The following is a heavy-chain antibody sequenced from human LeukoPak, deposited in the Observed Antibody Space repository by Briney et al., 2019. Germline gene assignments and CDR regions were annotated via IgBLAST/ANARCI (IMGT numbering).Heavy chain of an antibody. Sequence: GGSLRLSCAASGFTFSSYAMSWVRQAPGKGLEWVSAISGSGGSTYYADSVKGRFTISRDNSKNTLYLQMNSLRAEDTAVYYCARVVGRYGDPRFDYWGQETLVTVSS. CDR2: ISGSGGST. V-gene: IGHV3-23*01. CDR3: ARVVGRYGDPRFDY. J-gene: IGHJ4*02. CDR1: GFTFSSYA. D-gene: IGHD4-17*01.